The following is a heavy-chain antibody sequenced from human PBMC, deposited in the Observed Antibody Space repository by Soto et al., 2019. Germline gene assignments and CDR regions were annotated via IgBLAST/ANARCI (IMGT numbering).Heavy chain of an antibody. CDR2: IYYSGST. Sequence: SETLSLTCTVSGGSISSYYWSWIRQPPGKGLEWIGYIYYSGSTNYNPSLKSRVTISVDTSKNQFSLKLSSVTAADTAVYYCARGDDFWSGYYEQNWFDPWGQGTLVTVSS. D-gene: IGHD3-3*01. V-gene: IGHV4-59*01. CDR3: ARGDDFWSGYYEQNWFDP. J-gene: IGHJ5*02. CDR1: GGSISSYY.